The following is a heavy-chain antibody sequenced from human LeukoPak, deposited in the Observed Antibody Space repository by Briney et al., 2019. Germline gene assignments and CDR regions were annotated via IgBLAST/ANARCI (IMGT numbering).Heavy chain of an antibody. V-gene: IGHV4-4*07. Sequence: SETLSLTCSVSGASVTNFYWTWIRQPAGKGLEYIGRIYASGSIDYNPSPKSRVTLSVDSSNNQFSLNLTSVAAADTALYYCARSARFNYFYMDVWGKGTSVTVSS. CDR3: ARSARFNYFYMDV. CDR2: IYASGSI. D-gene: IGHD2-15*01. J-gene: IGHJ6*03. CDR1: GASVTNFY.